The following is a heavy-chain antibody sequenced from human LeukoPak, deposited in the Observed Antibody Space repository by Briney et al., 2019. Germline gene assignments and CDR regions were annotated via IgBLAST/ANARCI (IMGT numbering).Heavy chain of an antibody. J-gene: IGHJ4*02. CDR1: GYTFTSYG. V-gene: IGHV1-18*01. Sequence: ASAKVSCKASGYTFTSYGISWVRQAPGQGLEWMGWISAYNGNTNYAQKLQGRVTMTTDTSTSTAYMELRSLRSDDTAVYYCARDDPYGGNSGCLDYWGQGTLVTVSS. CDR2: ISAYNGNT. CDR3: ARDDPYGGNSGCLDY. D-gene: IGHD4-23*01.